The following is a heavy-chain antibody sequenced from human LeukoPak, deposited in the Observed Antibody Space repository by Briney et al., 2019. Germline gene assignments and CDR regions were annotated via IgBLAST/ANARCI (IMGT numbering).Heavy chain of an antibody. J-gene: IGHJ4*02. Sequence: GSLRLSCAASGFTFSSYEMNWVRQAPGKGLEWLSYIGSSGSTIYYADSVKGRFTISRDNAKNSLYLQMNSLRAEDTAVYYCARAEWELRYWGQGTLVTVSS. D-gene: IGHD1-26*01. CDR3: ARAEWELRY. CDR1: GFTFSSYE. V-gene: IGHV3-48*03. CDR2: IGSSGSTI.